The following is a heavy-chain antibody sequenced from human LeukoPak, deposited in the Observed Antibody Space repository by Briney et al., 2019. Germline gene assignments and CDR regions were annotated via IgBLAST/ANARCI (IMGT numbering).Heavy chain of an antibody. CDR1: GFTFSSYG. Sequence: GRSLRLSCAASGFTFSSYGVHWVRQAPGKGLEWVAVISYDGSNKYYADSVKGRFTISRDNSKNTLYLQMNSLRAEDTAVYYCAKAVSRPYSSSSDYPDYWGQGTLVTVSS. CDR2: ISYDGSNK. CDR3: AKAVSRPYSSSSDYPDY. V-gene: IGHV3-30*18. D-gene: IGHD6-6*01. J-gene: IGHJ4*02.